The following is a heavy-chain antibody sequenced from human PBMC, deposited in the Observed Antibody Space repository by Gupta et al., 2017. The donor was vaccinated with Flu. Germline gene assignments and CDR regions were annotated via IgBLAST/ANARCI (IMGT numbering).Heavy chain of an antibody. V-gene: IGHV1-2*02. CDR1: GYTFTGYY. Sequence: QVQLVQSGAEVKKPGASVKVSCKASGYTFTGYYMHWVRQAPGQGLEWMGWINPKSGGTNYAQKFQGRVTMTRDTSISTVYMELSRLRSDDTAVYYCARDQGSSGWVEYWFDPWGQGTLITVSS. J-gene: IGHJ5*02. CDR2: INPKSGGT. CDR3: ARDQGSSGWVEYWFDP. D-gene: IGHD6-19*01.